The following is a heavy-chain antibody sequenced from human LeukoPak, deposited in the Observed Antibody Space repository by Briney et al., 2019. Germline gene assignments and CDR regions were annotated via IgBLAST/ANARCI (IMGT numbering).Heavy chain of an antibody. D-gene: IGHD5-18*01. V-gene: IGHV4-38-2*02. CDR3: ARGYSYGSHIDY. J-gene: IGHJ4*02. Sequence: PSETLSLTRTVSGYSISSGYYWGWIRQPPGKGLEWIGSIYHSGSTYYNPSLKSRVTISVDTSKNQFSLKLSSVTAADTAVYYCARGYSYGSHIDYWGQGTLVTVSS. CDR2: IYHSGST. CDR1: GYSISSGYY.